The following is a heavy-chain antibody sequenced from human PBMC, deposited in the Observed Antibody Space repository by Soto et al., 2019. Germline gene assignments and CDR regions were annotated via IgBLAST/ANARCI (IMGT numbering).Heavy chain of an antibody. V-gene: IGHV3-33*01. CDR3: ARSLKVLFTLDY. Sequence: GGSLRLSCAASGFTFSSYGMHWVRQAPGKGLEWVAVIWYGGSNKYYADSVKGRFTISRDNSKNTLYLQMNSLRAEDTAVYYCARSLKVLFTLDYWGQGTLVTVSS. CDR2: IWYGGSNK. CDR1: GFTFSSYG. D-gene: IGHD3-10*01. J-gene: IGHJ4*02.